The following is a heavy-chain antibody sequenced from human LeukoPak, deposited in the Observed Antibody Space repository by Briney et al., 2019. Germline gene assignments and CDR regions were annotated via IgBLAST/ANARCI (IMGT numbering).Heavy chain of an antibody. CDR1: GFTFDDYA. CDR2: ISWNSGSI. CDR3: AKGTWRSMGDDYFDY. V-gene: IGHV3-9*01. Sequence: PGRSLRLSCAASGFTFDDYAMHWVRQAPGKGLEWVSGISWNSGSIGYADSVKGRFTISRDNAKNSLYLQMNSLRAEDTALYYCAKGTWRSMGDDYFDYWGQGTLVTVSS. J-gene: IGHJ4*02. D-gene: IGHD1-26*01.